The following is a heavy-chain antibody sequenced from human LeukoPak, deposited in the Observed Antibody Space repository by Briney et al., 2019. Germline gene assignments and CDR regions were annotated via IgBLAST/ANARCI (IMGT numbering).Heavy chain of an antibody. CDR1: GFTVSSNY. CDR2: IYSGGST. CDR3: ARDRGRLWLGAFDY. Sequence: GGSLSLSCAASGFTVSSNYMSWVRPAGGKGREWVSGIYSGGSTYYADSVKGRFTISRDNSKNTQYLQMNSLRAEDTAVYYCARDRGRLWLGAFDYWGQGTLVTVSS. D-gene: IGHD3-10*01. J-gene: IGHJ4*02. V-gene: IGHV3-66*02.